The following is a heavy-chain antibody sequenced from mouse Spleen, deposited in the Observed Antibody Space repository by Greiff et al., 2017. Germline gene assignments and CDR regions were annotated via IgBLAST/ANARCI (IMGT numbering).Heavy chain of an antibody. D-gene: IGHD1-1*01. CDR3: AMGNYDGSYGFAY. CDR2: IHPSDSDT. V-gene: IGHV1-74*01. J-gene: IGHJ3*01. Sequence: QVQLQQPGAELVKPGASVKVSCKASGYTFTSYWMHWVKQRPGQGLEWIGRIHPSDSDTNYNQKFKGKATLTVDKSSSTAYMQLSSLTSEDSAVYYCAMGNYDGSYGFAYWGQGTLVTVSA. CDR1: GYTFTSYW.